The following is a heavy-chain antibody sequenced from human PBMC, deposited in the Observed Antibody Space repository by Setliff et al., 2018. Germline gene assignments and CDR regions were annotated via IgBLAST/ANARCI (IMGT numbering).Heavy chain of an antibody. V-gene: IGHV1-46*01. CDR2: INPGGGSA. CDR1: GYSFTSYY. J-gene: IGHJ4*02. CDR3: ARAGVAAAGRKGVFEY. Sequence: GASVKVSCKASGYSFTSYYMYWVRQAPGQGLEWMGTINPGGGSASIVEQFQGRLTMTRDTSTSTIYMEFSSLRSDDTAVYYCARAGVAAAGRKGVFEYWGQGTLVTAPQ. D-gene: IGHD6-13*01.